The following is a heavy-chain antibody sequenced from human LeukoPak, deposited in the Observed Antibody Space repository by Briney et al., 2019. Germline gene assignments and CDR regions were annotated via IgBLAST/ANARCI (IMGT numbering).Heavy chain of an antibody. Sequence: GGSLRLSCVASGFPLSGYTMRWVRQAPGKGPEGISAVSARGDQTHYADPVKGRYTVSRDNSKDTLFLQMISLRAEDPALYYCARDIHDSSGYYYDYWGQGTLVTVSP. CDR3: ARDIHDSSGYYYDY. V-gene: IGHV3-23*01. CDR2: VSARGDQT. D-gene: IGHD3-22*01. J-gene: IGHJ4*02. CDR1: GFPLSGYT.